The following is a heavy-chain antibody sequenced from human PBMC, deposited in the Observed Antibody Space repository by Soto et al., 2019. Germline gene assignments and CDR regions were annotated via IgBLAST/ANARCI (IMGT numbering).Heavy chain of an antibody. D-gene: IGHD6-13*01. V-gene: IGHV3-23*01. Sequence: EVQLLESGGGLVQPGGSLRLSCAASGFTFSSYAMSWVRQAPGKGLEWVSAISGSGGSTYYADSVKGRFTISRDNSRNTLYLQMTSLRAEETAVYYCAKDSYSDSSSWSGGYWGPGTLVTVSS. CDR2: ISGSGGST. CDR3: AKDSYSDSSSWSGGY. J-gene: IGHJ4*02. CDR1: GFTFSSYA.